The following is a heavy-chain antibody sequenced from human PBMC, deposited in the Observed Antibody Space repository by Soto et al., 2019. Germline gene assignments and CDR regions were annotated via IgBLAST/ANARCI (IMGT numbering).Heavy chain of an antibody. CDR3: ERDSGEGGMDV. V-gene: IGHV3-33*01. CDR2: IWYDGSNK. CDR1: GFTFSSYG. D-gene: IGHD3-10*01. J-gene: IGHJ6*02. Sequence: QVQLVESGGGVVQPGRSLRLSCAASGFTFSSYGMHWVRQAPGKGLEWVAVIWYDGSNKYYADSVKGRFTISRDNSKNSRYMERNSRRAEDTAVYYGERDSGEGGMDVWGQGTTVTVSS.